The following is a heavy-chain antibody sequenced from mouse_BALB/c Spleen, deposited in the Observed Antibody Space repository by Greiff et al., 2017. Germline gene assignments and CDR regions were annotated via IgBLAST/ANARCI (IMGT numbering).Heavy chain of an antibody. CDR3: TRSGSDVDY. D-gene: IGHD3-1*01. V-gene: IGHV1S127*01. CDR1: GYTFTSYW. Sequence: VQLQQPGAELVKPGASVKMSCKASGYTFTSYWMHWVKQRPGQGLEWIGVIDPSDSYTSYNQKFKGKATLTVDTSSSTAYMQLSSLTSEDSAVYYCTRSGSDVDYWGQGTTLTVSS. CDR2: IDPSDSYT. J-gene: IGHJ2*01.